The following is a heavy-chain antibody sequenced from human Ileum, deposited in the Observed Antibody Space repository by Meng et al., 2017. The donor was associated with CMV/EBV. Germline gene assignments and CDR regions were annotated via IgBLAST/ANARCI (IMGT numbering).Heavy chain of an antibody. CDR2: INQSGST. D-gene: IGHD3-9*01. Sequence: QVQLHKWGAGRLKPSEPLSLTCAVDGESFSGYYWDWIRQSPGKGLEWIGQINQSGSTNYNPSLKSRVTISVDTSKNQFSLKLSSVTAADAAMYYCARGRRYLFYWSQGTLVTVSS. CDR3: ARGRRYLFY. CDR1: GESFSGYY. V-gene: IGHV4-34*01. J-gene: IGHJ4*02.